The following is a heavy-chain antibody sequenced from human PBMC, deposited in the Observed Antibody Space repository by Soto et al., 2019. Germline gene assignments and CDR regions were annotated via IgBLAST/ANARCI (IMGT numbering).Heavy chain of an antibody. V-gene: IGHV4-34*01. D-gene: IGHD2-21*02. Sequence: SETLSLTCAVYGGSFSGYYWSWIRQPPGKGLEWIGEINHSGSTNYNPSLKSRVTISVDTSKNQFSLKLSSVTAADTAVYYCARVLVFYGGFDPWGQGTLVTVSS. J-gene: IGHJ5*02. CDR2: INHSGST. CDR1: GGSFSGYY. CDR3: ARVLVFYGGFDP.